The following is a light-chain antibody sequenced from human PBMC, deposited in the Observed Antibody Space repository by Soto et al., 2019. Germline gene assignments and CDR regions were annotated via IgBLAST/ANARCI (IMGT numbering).Light chain of an antibody. CDR2: DVS. CDR3: SSYTSSSTIYV. V-gene: IGLV2-14*01. J-gene: IGLJ1*01. CDR1: SSDVGGYNY. Sequence: QSVLTQPASVPGSPGQSIAISCTGTSSDVGGYNYVSWYQQHPGKAPKLMIYDVSNRPSGVSNRFSGSKSGNTASLTISGLQAEDEADYYCSSYTSSSTIYVFGTGTKVTVL.